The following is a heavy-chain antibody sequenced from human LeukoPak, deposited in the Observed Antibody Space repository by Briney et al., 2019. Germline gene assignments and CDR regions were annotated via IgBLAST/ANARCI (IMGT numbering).Heavy chain of an antibody. CDR1: GFIFNTNA. Sequence: GGSLRLSCGASGFIFNTNAMSWVRQAPGKGLEWVSAISVSGGTYYADSVKGRFTISRDNSKNTLYLQMNGLRAEDTAVYYCAKRESGTRNLDSWGQGTLVTVSS. D-gene: IGHD1-14*01. V-gene: IGHV3-23*01. CDR2: ISVSGGT. CDR3: AKRESGTRNLDS. J-gene: IGHJ4*02.